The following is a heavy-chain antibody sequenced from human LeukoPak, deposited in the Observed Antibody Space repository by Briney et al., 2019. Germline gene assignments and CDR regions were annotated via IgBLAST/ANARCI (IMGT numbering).Heavy chain of an antibody. D-gene: IGHD6-19*01. J-gene: IGHJ6*02. CDR2: IYYSGGT. Sequence: SETLSLSCAASGGSISSYSWCWIRQPPGRGLEWIGFIYYSGGTHYTPSLKSRVTMSVDTSKNQLSLKVSSVTAADTAVYYCARDVGSGVAGPEGYYYYGMDVWGQGTTVTVSS. CDR3: ARDVGSGVAGPEGYYYYGMDV. V-gene: IGHV4-59*01. CDR1: GGSISSYS.